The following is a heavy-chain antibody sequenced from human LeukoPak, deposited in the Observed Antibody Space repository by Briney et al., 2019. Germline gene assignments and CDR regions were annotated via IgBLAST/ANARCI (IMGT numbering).Heavy chain of an antibody. Sequence: GESLKISCKGSGYGFTSYWIGWVRQMPGKGLEWMGIIYPGDSDTRYSPSFQGQVTISADKSISTAYLQWSSLKASDTAMYYCARWHVDTAMVSYFDYWGQGTLVTVSS. J-gene: IGHJ4*02. CDR3: ARWHVDTAMVSYFDY. V-gene: IGHV5-51*01. CDR2: IYPGDSDT. D-gene: IGHD5-18*01. CDR1: GYGFTSYW.